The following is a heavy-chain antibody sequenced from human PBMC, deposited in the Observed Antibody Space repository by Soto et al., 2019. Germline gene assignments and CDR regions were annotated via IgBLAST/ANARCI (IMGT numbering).Heavy chain of an antibody. J-gene: IGHJ4*02. CDR3: ARTPGY. Sequence: QVQLQESGPGLVKPSQTLSLTCTVSGCSISSGGYYWSWIRQHPGKGLEWTGYIYYSGRTNYNPSLTRRVTTSVDTSQKQISLKLRPVTDADTAVYYWARTPGYWGQGTLVTVSS. V-gene: IGHV4-31*03. CDR1: GCSISSGGYY. CDR2: IYYSGRT.